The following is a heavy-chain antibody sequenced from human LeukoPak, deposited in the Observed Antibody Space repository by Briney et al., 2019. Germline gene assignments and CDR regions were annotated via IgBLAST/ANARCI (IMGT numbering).Heavy chain of an antibody. V-gene: IGHV1-2*02. CDR3: ARGKGIMVTFGRVIVSDY. J-gene: IGHJ4*02. CDR1: GYTFTSYD. CDR2: MNPNSGGT. D-gene: IGHD3-16*02. Sequence: ASVKVSCKASGYTFTSYDINWVRQATGQGLEWMGWMNPNSGGTNYAQKFQGRVTMTRDTSISTAYMELSRLRSDDTAVYYCARGKGIMVTFGRVIVSDYWGQGTLVTVSS.